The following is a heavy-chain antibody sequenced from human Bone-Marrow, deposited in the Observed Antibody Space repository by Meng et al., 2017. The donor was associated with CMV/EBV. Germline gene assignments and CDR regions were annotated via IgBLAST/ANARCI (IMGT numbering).Heavy chain of an antibody. D-gene: IGHD3-22*01. Sequence: QVRLQGSGPGLVKPSQDLSRTCTVSGGSISSGDYYWSWIRQPPGKGLEWIGYIYYSGSTYYNPSLKSRVTISVDTSKNQFSLKLSSVTAADTAVYYCARDMGSSGYYGNNWFDPWGQGTLVTVSS. CDR1: GGSISSGDYY. CDR2: IYYSGST. CDR3: ARDMGSSGYYGNNWFDP. V-gene: IGHV4-30-4*08. J-gene: IGHJ5*02.